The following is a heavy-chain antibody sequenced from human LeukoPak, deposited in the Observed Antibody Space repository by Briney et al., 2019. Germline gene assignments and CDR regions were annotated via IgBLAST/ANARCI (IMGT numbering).Heavy chain of an antibody. CDR1: GGSISSHY. CDR3: ARAVWFGEPYVRPYYMDV. V-gene: IGHV4-59*11. J-gene: IGHJ6*03. CDR2: IYYSGST. D-gene: IGHD3-10*01. Sequence: PSETLSLTCTVSGGSISSHYWSWIRQPPGKGLEWIGYIYYSGSTNYNPSLKSRVTISVDTSKNQFSLKLSSVTAADTAVYYCARAVWFGEPYVRPYYMDVWGKGTTVTVSS.